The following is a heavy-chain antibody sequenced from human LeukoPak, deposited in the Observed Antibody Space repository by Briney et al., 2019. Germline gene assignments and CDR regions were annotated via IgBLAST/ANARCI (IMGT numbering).Heavy chain of an antibody. D-gene: IGHD1-26*01. CDR2: INANSGAR. CDR1: GYTFSGYY. CDR3: ARGRGGATTGFDH. J-gene: IGHJ4*02. Sequence: GASVKVSCKPSGYTFSGYYMHWVRQAPGQGLESMGWINANSGARNYAPKFQGRVTFSRDNSISPAYMELSSLRSDDTAIYYCARGRGGATTGFDHWGQGTLVTVSS. V-gene: IGHV1-2*02.